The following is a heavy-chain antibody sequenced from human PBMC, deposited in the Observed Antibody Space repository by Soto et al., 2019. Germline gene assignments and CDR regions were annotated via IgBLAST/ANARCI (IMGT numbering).Heavy chain of an antibody. D-gene: IGHD3-22*01. V-gene: IGHV4-39*01. CDR3: AGDHYYDNSGYQVAYYGMDV. J-gene: IGHJ6*02. Sequence: SETLSLTCIGSGGSISSKNYYWAWIRQPPGKGLEWIASIYYSGNTYYNPSLKSRVTISVDRSKNQFSLKLSSVTAADTAVYYCAGDHYYDNSGYQVAYYGMDVWGQGTTVTVSS. CDR2: IYYSGNT. CDR1: GGSISSKNYY.